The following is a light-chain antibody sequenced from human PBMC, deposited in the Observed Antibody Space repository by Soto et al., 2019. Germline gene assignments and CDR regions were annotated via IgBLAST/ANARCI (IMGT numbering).Light chain of an antibody. V-gene: IGKV3-11*01. Sequence: EILMTQSPSTLSVSPGERATLSCRASQSVSTYLAWYQQKPGQAPRLLIYDASNRVTGIPARFRGSGSGTDFTLTISSLEPDDFEVYYCQQRSNWQNTFGQGTRLEIK. CDR2: DAS. CDR3: QQRSNWQNT. CDR1: QSVSTY. J-gene: IGKJ5*01.